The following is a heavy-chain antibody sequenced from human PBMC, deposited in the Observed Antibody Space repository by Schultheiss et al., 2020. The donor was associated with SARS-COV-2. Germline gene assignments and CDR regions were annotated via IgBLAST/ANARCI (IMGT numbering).Heavy chain of an antibody. Sequence: GGSLRLSCSASGFTFSSYAMHWVRQAPGKGLEYVSAISSNGGSTYYADSVKGRFTISRDNSKNSLDLQMSNLRVEDTAVYFCARVVGYGNNAGEVGYAMDDWGQGTTVTVSS. J-gene: IGHJ6*02. D-gene: IGHD2-2*01. CDR1: GFTFSSYA. CDR2: ISSNGGST. CDR3: ARVVGYGNNAGEVGYAMDD. V-gene: IGHV3-64*04.